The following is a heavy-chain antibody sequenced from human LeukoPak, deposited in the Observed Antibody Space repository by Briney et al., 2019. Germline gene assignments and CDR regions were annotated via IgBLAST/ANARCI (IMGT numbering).Heavy chain of an antibody. CDR2: ISGSGGST. D-gene: IGHD6-19*01. CDR3: AKGFGRSSGWFYFDY. J-gene: IGHJ4*02. Sequence: GGSLRLSCAASGFTFSSYWMSWVRQAPGKGLGWVSAISGSGGSTYYADSVKGRFTISRDNSKNTLYLQMNSLRAEDTAVYYCAKGFGRSSGWFYFDYWGQGTLVTVSS. CDR1: GFTFSSYW. V-gene: IGHV3-23*01.